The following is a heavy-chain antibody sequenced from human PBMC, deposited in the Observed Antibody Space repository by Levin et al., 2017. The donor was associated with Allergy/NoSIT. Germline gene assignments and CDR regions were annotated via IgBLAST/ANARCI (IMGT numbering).Heavy chain of an antibody. CDR1: GFIFEDYA. J-gene: IGHJ6*02. D-gene: IGHD5-18*01. CDR3: KKDIFRGYRLGSKVEEYGLDV. CDR2: ISWSSHSL. Sequence: LSLTCEASGFIFEDYAMHWVRRVPGKGLEWGAGISWSSHSLGYADSVKGRFTISRDNAKNSLYLQMYSVRFEDTALYYCKKDIFRGYRLGSKVEEYGLDVWGHGTAVTV. V-gene: IGHV3-9*01.